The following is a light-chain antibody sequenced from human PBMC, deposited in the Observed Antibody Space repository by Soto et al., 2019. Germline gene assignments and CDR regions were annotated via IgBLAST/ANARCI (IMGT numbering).Light chain of an antibody. Sequence: VLPQSPATLPLLSGAGATLPCRASQSISSYLAWYQQKPGKAPKLLIYEAANLANEVPSRFSGSGSGTDFTLTISSLEPEDFAIYYCQQYNNLPRTFGQGTRLEIK. CDR1: QSISSY. CDR3: QQYNNLPRT. CDR2: EAA. V-gene: IGKV3-11*01. J-gene: IGKJ5*01.